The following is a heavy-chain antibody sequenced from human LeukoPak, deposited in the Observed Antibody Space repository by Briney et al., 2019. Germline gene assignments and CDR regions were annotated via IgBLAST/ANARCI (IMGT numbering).Heavy chain of an antibody. CDR2: IYYSGST. J-gene: IGHJ4*02. V-gene: IGHV4-31*03. CDR1: GGSISSGGYY. CDR3: ARKQREMATITYFDY. Sequence: SETLSLTCTVSGGSISSGGYYWSWIRQHPGKGLEWIGYIYYSGSTYYNPSLKSRVTISVDTSKNQFSLKLSSVTAADTAVYYCARKQREMATITYFDYWGQGTLVTVSS. D-gene: IGHD5-24*01.